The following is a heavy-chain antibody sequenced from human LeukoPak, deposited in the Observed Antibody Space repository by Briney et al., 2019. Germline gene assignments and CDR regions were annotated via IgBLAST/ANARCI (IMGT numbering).Heavy chain of an antibody. Sequence: GGSLRLSCAASGFTFSSYAMSWVRQAPGKGLEWVSAISGSGGSTYYADSVKGRFTIPRDNSKNTLYLQMNSLRAEDTAVYYCAKDARQSGMTTVTAYFDYWGQGTLVTVSS. CDR2: ISGSGGST. V-gene: IGHV3-23*01. CDR3: AKDARQSGMTTVTAYFDY. J-gene: IGHJ4*02. D-gene: IGHD4-17*01. CDR1: GFTFSSYA.